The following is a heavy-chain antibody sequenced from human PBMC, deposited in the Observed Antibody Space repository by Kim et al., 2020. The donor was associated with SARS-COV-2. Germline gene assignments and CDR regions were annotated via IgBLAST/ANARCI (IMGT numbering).Heavy chain of an antibody. Sequence: YYADSVKGRFTISRDNSKNTLYLQMNSLRAEDTAVYYCAKVAGSWRRMDVWGQGTTVTVSS. D-gene: IGHD5-12*01. V-gene: IGHV3-23*01. CDR3: AKVAGSWRRMDV. J-gene: IGHJ6*02.